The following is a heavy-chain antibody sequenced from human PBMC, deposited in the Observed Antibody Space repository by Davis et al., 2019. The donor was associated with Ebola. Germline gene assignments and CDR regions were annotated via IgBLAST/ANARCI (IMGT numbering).Heavy chain of an antibody. CDR2: IIPIFGTA. CDR3: ARAPQSYVDY. J-gene: IGHJ4*02. V-gene: IGHV1-69*13. Sequence: SVPVSCKASCGTFSSYPISWVRQAPGQGLEWMGGIIPIFGTANYAQKFQGRVTITADESTSTAYMELSSLRSEDTAVYYCARAPQSYVDYWGQGTLVTVSS. CDR1: CGTFSSYP.